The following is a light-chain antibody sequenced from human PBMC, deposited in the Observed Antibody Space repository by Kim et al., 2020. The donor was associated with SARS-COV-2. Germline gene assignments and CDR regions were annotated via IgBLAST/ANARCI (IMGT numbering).Light chain of an antibody. CDR1: SIGSKS. V-gene: IGLV3-21*04. CDR2: YDS. J-gene: IGLJ2*01. Sequence: SYELTQPTSVSVAPGKTARITCGGSSIGSKSVHWYQQMPGQAPVLVISYDSDRPSGIPERFSGSNSGNTATLTISRVEAGDEAGYYCQVWDSSGDHRVVFGGGTQLTVL. CDR3: QVWDSSGDHRVV.